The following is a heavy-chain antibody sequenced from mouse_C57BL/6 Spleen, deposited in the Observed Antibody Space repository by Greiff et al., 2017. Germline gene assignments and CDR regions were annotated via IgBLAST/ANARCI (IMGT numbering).Heavy chain of an antibody. J-gene: IGHJ2*01. CDR1: GYTFTSYW. CDR3: ARSPWGYFDY. V-gene: IGHV1-55*01. CDR2: IYPGSGST. Sequence: QVQLQQPGAELVKPGASVKMSCKASGYTFTSYWITWVKQRPGQGLEWIGDIYPGSGSTTYNEKFKSKATLTVDTSSSTAYLQLSSLTSDDSAVYYCARSPWGYFDYWGQGTTLTVSS.